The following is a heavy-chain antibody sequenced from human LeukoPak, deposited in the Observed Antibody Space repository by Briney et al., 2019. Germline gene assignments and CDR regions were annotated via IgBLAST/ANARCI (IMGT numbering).Heavy chain of an antibody. J-gene: IGHJ6*03. Sequence: ASVKVSCKASGYTFTSYGISWVRQAPGQGLEWMGWINPNSGGTNYAQRFQGRVTMTRDTSISTAYMELSRLRSDDTAVYYCARAGYSSGWSLNYYYYYYMDVWGKGTTVTVSS. CDR3: ARAGYSSGWSLNYYYYYYMDV. CDR2: INPNSGGT. V-gene: IGHV1-2*02. CDR1: GYTFTSYG. D-gene: IGHD6-19*01.